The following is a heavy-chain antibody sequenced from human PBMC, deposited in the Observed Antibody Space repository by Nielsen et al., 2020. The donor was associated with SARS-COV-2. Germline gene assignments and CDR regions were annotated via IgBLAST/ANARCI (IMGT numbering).Heavy chain of an antibody. D-gene: IGHD6-6*01. CDR2: IYYSGST. CDR1: GGSISSSSYY. Sequence: SETLSLTCTVSGGSISSSSYYWGWIRQPPGKGLEWIGSIYYSGSTYYNPSLKSRVTISVDTSKNQFSLKLSSVTAADTAVYYCARGLGPRLAHSGHIAARRPYWYFDLWGRGTLVTVSS. V-gene: IGHV4-39*01. CDR3: ARGLGPRLAHSGHIAARRPYWYFDL. J-gene: IGHJ2*01.